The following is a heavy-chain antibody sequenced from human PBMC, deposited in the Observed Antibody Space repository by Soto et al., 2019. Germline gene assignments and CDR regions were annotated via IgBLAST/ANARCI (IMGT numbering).Heavy chain of an antibody. J-gene: IGHJ6*02. CDR1: GYTFINYG. Sequence: QVQLVQSGTEVKKPGASVKVSCKTSGYTFINYGISWVRQAPGQGLEWMGWISPYNDDTKYAQNFHGRVTMTPATPTRTDYMNLRSLRSDDTTIYYCARDGFYAGSRRHSYAYSPPRFYAMDGWGQGTTVTIS. CDR2: ISPYNDDT. D-gene: IGHD5-18*01. CDR3: ARDGFYAGSRRHSYAYSPPRFYAMDG. V-gene: IGHV1-18*04.